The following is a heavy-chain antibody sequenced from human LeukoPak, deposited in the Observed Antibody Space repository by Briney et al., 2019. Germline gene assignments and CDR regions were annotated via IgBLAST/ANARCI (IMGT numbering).Heavy chain of an antibody. Sequence: SETLSLTCTVSSGSISSYYWSWIRQPAGKGLEWIGRIYTSGSTNYNPSLKSRVTMSVDTSKNQFSLKLSSVTAADTAVYYCASTHYDFWSGYPVSFDYWGQGTLVTVSS. CDR1: SGSISSYY. CDR3: ASTHYDFWSGYPVSFDY. CDR2: IYTSGST. V-gene: IGHV4-4*07. D-gene: IGHD3-3*01. J-gene: IGHJ4*02.